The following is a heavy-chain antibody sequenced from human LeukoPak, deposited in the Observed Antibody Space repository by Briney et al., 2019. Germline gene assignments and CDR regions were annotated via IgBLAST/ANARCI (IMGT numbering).Heavy chain of an antibody. V-gene: IGHV3-20*04. CDR1: GAPLGNYG. J-gene: IGHJ4*02. D-gene: IGHD3-3*01. CDR3: VKAWSD. Sequence: GGSLRLSCAASGAPLGNYGVNWVRQVPGKGLEWVSGINWNGGSTGYADSVKGRFSISRDNAKNSLFLQMNSLRAEDTALYYCVKAWSDWGQGTLVTVSS. CDR2: INWNGGST.